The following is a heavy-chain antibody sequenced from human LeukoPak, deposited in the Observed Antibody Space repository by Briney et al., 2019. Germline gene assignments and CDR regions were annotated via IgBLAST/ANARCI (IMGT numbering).Heavy chain of an antibody. CDR1: GFTFSTYT. J-gene: IGHJ4*02. V-gene: IGHV3-21*01. CDR2: ISSTSTYI. D-gene: IGHD3-16*01. CDR3: ARGLGGALSDY. Sequence: GGSLRLSCAASGFTFSTYTMHWVRQAPGKGLEWVSIISSTSTYIYFADSEKGRFTISRDNAKNSLYLQMDSLRAEDTAVYYCARGLGGALSDYWGQGTLVTVSS.